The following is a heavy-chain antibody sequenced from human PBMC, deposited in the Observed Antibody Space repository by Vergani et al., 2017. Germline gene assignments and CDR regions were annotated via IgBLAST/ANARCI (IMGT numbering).Heavy chain of an antibody. CDR1: GGSFTSYH. J-gene: IGHJ6*03. CDR3: ARVNTETNGHLYYYYYMDV. D-gene: IGHD4-11*01. CDR2: IDHTGRP. V-gene: IGHV4-34*01. Sequence: QVQLQQWGGGLLKPSETLSLTCVVNGGSFTSYHWTWIRQSPGGGLEWVGDIDHTGRPDSNPSLKSRLTMSVDKSRNQFSLTLNSVTATDTAIYFCARVNTETNGHLYYYYYMDVWGQGTAVTVS.